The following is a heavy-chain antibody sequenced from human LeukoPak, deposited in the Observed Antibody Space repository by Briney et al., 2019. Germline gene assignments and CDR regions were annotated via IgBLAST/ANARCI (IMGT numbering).Heavy chain of an antibody. CDR1: GFTVSSSY. Sequence: PGGSLRLSCAASGFTVSSSYMSWVRQAPGKGLEWVSVIYSGGSTYYADSVKGRFTISRDNSKNTLYLQMNSLRAEDTAVYYCARGLPDERYYYYYGMDVWGQGTTVTVSS. V-gene: IGHV3-53*01. CDR3: ARGLPDERYYYYYGMDV. CDR2: IYSGGST. J-gene: IGHJ6*02. D-gene: IGHD5-24*01.